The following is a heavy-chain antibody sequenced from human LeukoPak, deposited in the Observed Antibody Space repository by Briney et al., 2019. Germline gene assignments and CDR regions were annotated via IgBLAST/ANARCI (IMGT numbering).Heavy chain of an antibody. CDR3: ARVVTWFDP. CDR1: GFTFSSFW. CDR2: IKRDGSME. Sequence: GGSLRLSCAASGFTFSSFWMTWVRQAPGKGLEWVAHIKRDGSMESYVDSVKGRFTISRDNARNSVYLQMNSLRGEDTAVYYCARVVTWFDPWGQGSLVIVSS. J-gene: IGHJ5*02. V-gene: IGHV3-7*04.